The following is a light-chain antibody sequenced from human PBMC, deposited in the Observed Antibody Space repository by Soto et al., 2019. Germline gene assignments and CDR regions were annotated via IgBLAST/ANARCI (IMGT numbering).Light chain of an antibody. CDR3: SSYPSSSTLV. V-gene: IGLV2-14*01. CDR1: SSDVGGYNY. J-gene: IGLJ2*01. CDR2: DVS. Sequence: QSALTQPASVSGSPGQSITISCTGTSSDVGGYNYVSWYQQHPGKAPKLMIYDVSNRPSGVSNRFSGSKSGNTASLTISGLQAEDAADYYCSSYPSSSTLVFGGGTKLTVL.